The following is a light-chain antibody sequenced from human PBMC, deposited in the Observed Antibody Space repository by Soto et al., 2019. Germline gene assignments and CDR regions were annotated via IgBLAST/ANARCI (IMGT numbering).Light chain of an antibody. CDR1: SSNIGAGYD. V-gene: IGLV1-40*01. CDR2: GNS. CDR3: QSYDSSLSGPRV. J-gene: IGLJ1*01. Sequence: QCVLTQPPSVSGAPGQRVTITCTGSSSNIGAGYDVHWYQQLPGTAPKLLIYGNSNRPSGVPDRFSGSKSGTSASLAITGLQAEDEADYYCQSYDSSLSGPRVFGTGTRSPS.